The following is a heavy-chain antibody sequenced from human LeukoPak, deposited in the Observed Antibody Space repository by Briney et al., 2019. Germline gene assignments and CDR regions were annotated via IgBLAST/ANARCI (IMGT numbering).Heavy chain of an antibody. V-gene: IGHV1-2*02. Sequence: ASVKVSCKASGYTFTGYYMHWVRQAPGQGLEWMGWINPNSGGTNYAQKFQGRVTMTRDTSISTAYMELSRLRSDDTDVYYCARGSRPVYNLLTGKRYFDYWGQGTLLTVSS. CDR3: ARGSRPVYNLLTGKRYFDY. CDR2: INPNSGGT. CDR1: GYTFTGYY. J-gene: IGHJ4*02. D-gene: IGHD3-9*01.